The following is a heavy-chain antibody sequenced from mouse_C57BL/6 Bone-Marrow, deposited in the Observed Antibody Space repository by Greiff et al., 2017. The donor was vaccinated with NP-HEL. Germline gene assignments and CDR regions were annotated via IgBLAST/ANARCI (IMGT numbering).Heavy chain of an antibody. Sequence: EVKLMESEGGLVQPGSSMKLSCTASGFTFSDYYMAWVRQVPEKGLEWVANINYDGSSTYYLDSLKSRFILSRDNAKNIRYLQMSSLKSEDTATYYCAREGGLRRRTYAMDYWGQGTSVTVSS. CDR1: GFTFSDYY. CDR2: INYDGSST. V-gene: IGHV5-16*01. D-gene: IGHD2-4*01. CDR3: AREGGLRRRTYAMDY. J-gene: IGHJ4*01.